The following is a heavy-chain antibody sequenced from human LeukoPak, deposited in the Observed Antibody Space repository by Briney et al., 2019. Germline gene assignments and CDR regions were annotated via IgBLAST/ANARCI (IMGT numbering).Heavy chain of an antibody. D-gene: IGHD3-22*01. CDR3: ARMIAPQAFDY. J-gene: IGHJ4*02. Sequence: SETLSLTCTVSGGFISSYYWSWIRQPAGKGLEWIGRIYSSGSTNYNPSLKSRVTMSVDTPKSQFSLKLSSVAAADTAVYYCARMIAPQAFDYWGQGTLVTVSS. CDR1: GGFISSYY. CDR2: IYSSGST. V-gene: IGHV4-4*07.